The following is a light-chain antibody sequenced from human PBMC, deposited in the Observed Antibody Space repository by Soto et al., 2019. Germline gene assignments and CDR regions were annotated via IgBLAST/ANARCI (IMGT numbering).Light chain of an antibody. CDR3: QQHSNWPPIT. Sequence: EIVLTQSPATLSLSPGARATLSCRASQSVTSYLAWYQQKPGQAPRLLIYDASDRATGIPGRFSGSGSGTDFTLNISSLEPEDFAVYYCQQHSNWPPITFGQGTRLEIK. CDR1: QSVTSY. V-gene: IGKV3-11*01. J-gene: IGKJ5*01. CDR2: DAS.